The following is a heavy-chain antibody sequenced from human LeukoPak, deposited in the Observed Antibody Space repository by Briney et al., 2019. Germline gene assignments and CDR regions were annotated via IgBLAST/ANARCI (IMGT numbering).Heavy chain of an antibody. CDR3: ARLETYDSTLDY. J-gene: IGHJ4*02. CDR2: IYYSGST. V-gene: IGHV4-39*01. Sequence: SETLSLTCTVSGDSITTSSYYWGWIRQPPGKGLEWIENIYYSGSTYYNPSLKSRFTISVDTSKNQFSLWLSPVTAADTAVYYCARLETYDSTLDYWGQGTLVTVSS. CDR1: GDSITTSSYY. D-gene: IGHD3-22*01.